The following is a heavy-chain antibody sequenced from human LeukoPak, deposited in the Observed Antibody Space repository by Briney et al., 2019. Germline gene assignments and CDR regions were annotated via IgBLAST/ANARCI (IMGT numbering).Heavy chain of an antibody. J-gene: IGHJ6*03. Sequence: PGGSLRLSCAASGFTFSSYGMHWVRQAPGKGLEWVAFIRYDGSNKYYADTVKGRFTISRDNSKNMLYLQMNSLRADDTAVYYCARSLRVRGVPDYMDVWGKGTTVTISS. D-gene: IGHD3-10*01. CDR1: GFTFSSYG. CDR3: ARSLRVRGVPDYMDV. V-gene: IGHV3-30*02. CDR2: IRYDGSNK.